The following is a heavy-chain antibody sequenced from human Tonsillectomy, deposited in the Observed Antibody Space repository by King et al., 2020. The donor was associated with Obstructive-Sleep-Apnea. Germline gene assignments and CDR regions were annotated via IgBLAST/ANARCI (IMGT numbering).Heavy chain of an antibody. Sequence: DVQLVESGGGLVQPGGSLRLSCAASGFTFSDHYMDWVRQAPGKGREWVGRTRNKANSYTTEYAASVKGRFTISRDDSKNSLYLQMNSLKTEDTAVYYCARQVLRGPWFDPWGQGTLVTVSS. J-gene: IGHJ5*02. V-gene: IGHV3-72*01. D-gene: IGHD3-3*01. CDR2: TRNKANSYTT. CDR3: ARQVLRGPWFDP. CDR1: GFTFSDHY.